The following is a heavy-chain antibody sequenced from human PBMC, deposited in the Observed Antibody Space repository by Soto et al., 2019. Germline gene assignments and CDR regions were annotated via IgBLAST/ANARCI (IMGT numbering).Heavy chain of an antibody. CDR3: ARDPARGSLDY. CDR1: GFTFSSYA. Sequence: SLRLSCAASGFTFSSYAMSWVRQAPGKGLEWVSDINGSGGRAYYADSVMGRFTISRDNAKNTLFLQTNSLRAEDTAVYYCARDPARGSLDYWGLGTLVTVST. J-gene: IGHJ4*02. CDR2: INGSGGRA. D-gene: IGHD3-10*01. V-gene: IGHV3-23*01.